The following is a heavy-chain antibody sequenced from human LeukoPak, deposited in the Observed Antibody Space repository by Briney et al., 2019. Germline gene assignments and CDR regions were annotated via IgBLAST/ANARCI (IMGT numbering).Heavy chain of an antibody. Sequence: SETLSLTCTVSGGSISSSSYYWGWIRQPPGKGLEWIGSIYYSGSTYYNPSLKSRVTISVDTSKNQFSLKLSSVTAADTAVYYCARVGAVAGPTDYWGQGTLVTVSS. CDR1: GGSISSSSYY. V-gene: IGHV4-39*07. CDR3: ARVGAVAGPTDY. CDR2: IYYSGST. J-gene: IGHJ4*02. D-gene: IGHD6-19*01.